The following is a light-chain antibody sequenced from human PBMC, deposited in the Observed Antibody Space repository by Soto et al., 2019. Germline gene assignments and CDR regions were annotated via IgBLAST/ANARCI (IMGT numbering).Light chain of an antibody. CDR3: SSYARSNIVV. CDR1: SSDVGGYNF. CDR2: EVS. V-gene: IGLV2-8*01. Sequence: QSALTQPPSASGSPGQSVTISCTGTSSDVGGYNFVSWYQPHPGKAPKLMIYEVSERPSGVPDRFSGSKSGHTASLTVSGLQAEDGADYYCSSYARSNIVVFGGGTKLTVL. J-gene: IGLJ2*01.